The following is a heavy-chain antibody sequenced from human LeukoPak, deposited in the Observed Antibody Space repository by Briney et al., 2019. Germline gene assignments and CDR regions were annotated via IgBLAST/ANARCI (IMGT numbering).Heavy chain of an antibody. D-gene: IGHD4-17*01. J-gene: IGHJ4*02. V-gene: IGHV4-59*01. CDR2: IYYSGST. CDR3: ARVDRTTVTFYFDY. CDR1: GGSISIYY. Sequence: PSETLSLTCTVSGGSISIYYWSWIRQPPGKGLEWFGYIYYSGSTNYNPSLKSRVTISVDTSKNQFPLKLSSVTAADTAVYYCARVDRTTVTFYFDYWGRGTLVTVSS.